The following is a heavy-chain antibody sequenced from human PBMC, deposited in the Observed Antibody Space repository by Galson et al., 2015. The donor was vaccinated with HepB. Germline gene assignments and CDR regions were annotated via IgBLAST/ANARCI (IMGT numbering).Heavy chain of an antibody. CDR2: ISSSSSYI. CDR3: ARDHLVAAAVIDY. J-gene: IGHJ4*02. Sequence: SLRLSCAASGFTFSSYSMNWVRQAPGEGLEWVSSISSSSSYIYYADSVKGRFTISRDNAKNSLYLQMNSLRAEDTAVYYCARDHLVAAAVIDYWGQGTLVTVSS. D-gene: IGHD6-13*01. CDR1: GFTFSSYS. V-gene: IGHV3-21*01.